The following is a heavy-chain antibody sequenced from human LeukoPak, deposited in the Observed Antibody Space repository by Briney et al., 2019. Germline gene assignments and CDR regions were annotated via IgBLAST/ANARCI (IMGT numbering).Heavy chain of an antibody. CDR3: ARDGDIAAAFDI. Sequence: PSETLSLTCTVSGYSISSGYYWGWIRQPPGKGLEWIGSIYHSGSTYYNPSLKSRVTISVDTSKNQFSLKLSSVTAADTAVHYCARDGDIAAAFDIWGQGTMVTVSS. CDR1: GYSISSGYY. V-gene: IGHV4-38-2*02. CDR2: IYHSGST. J-gene: IGHJ3*02. D-gene: IGHD6-13*01.